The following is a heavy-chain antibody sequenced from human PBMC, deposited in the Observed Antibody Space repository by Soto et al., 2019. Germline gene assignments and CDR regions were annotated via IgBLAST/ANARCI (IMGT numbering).Heavy chain of an antibody. CDR1: GFTFSSYW. V-gene: IGHV3-7*01. CDR2: IKQDGSEK. Sequence: EVQLVESGGGLVQPGGSLRLSCAASGFTFSSYWMSWVRQAPVKGLEWVGNIKQDGSEKNYVDFMEGRFTIPRDNAENSLDPQMNSLGAEDTGVYFSGRIASAGRGWDVWGQGTTVVVSS. D-gene: IGHD6-13*01. J-gene: IGHJ6*02. CDR3: GRIASAGRGWDV.